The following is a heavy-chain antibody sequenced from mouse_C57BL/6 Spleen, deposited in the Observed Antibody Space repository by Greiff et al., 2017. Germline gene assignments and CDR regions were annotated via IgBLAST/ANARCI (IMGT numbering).Heavy chain of an antibody. Sequence: QVQLKESGAELVKPGASVKMSCKASGYTFTSYWITWVKQRPGQGLEWIGDIYPGSGSTNYNEKFKSKATLTVDTSSSTAYMQLSSLTSEDSAVYYCARSVRGAMDYWGQGTSVTVSS. V-gene: IGHV1-55*01. J-gene: IGHJ4*01. CDR2: IYPGSGST. CDR1: GYTFTSYW. CDR3: ARSVRGAMDY.